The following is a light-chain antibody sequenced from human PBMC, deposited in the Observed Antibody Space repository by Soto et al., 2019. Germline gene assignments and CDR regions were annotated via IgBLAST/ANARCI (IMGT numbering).Light chain of an antibody. CDR3: QQYDNFPLS. CDR1: QDISEY. CDR2: DAS. V-gene: IGKV1-33*01. Sequence: DIQMTQSPSSLSASVGDRVTITCQASQDISEYLNWYQQKPGKAPNLLIHDASNLETGVPSRFSGSGSGTHFTFTISSLEPEDFATYYCQQYDNFPLSFGGGTKVDIK. J-gene: IGKJ4*01.